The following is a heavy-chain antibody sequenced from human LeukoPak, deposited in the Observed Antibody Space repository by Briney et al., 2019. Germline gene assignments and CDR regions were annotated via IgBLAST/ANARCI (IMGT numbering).Heavy chain of an antibody. CDR3: ARGKGSYLSFDY. CDR2: IRGSGGST. Sequence: GGSLRLSCEASGFIFSTYAMSWVRQAPGEGLEWVSGIRGSGGSTHYADSVKGRFTISRDNSKNTLYLQMNSLRVEDTAVYYCARGKGSYLSFDYWGQGTLVTVSS. V-gene: IGHV3-23*01. D-gene: IGHD1-26*01. J-gene: IGHJ4*02. CDR1: GFIFSTYA.